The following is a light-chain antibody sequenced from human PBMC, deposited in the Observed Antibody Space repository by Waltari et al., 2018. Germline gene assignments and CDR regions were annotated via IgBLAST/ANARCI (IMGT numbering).Light chain of an antibody. CDR3: QQRNIWPNT. CDR2: DAS. Sequence: EIVLTQSPATLSLSPGERATLSCRASQSVGSYLAWYQQKPGQAPRLLIYDASSRATGVPARVSGSGSGTEFTLTISSLEPEDFAVFYCQQRNIWPNTFGQGTKLEIK. J-gene: IGKJ2*01. V-gene: IGKV3-11*01. CDR1: QSVGSY.